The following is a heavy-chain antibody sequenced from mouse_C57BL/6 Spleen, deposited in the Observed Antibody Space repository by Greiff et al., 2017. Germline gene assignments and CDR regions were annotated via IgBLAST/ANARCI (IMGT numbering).Heavy chain of an antibody. CDR1: GFNIKDYY. V-gene: IGHV14-1*01. Sequence: VQLKQSGAELVRPGASVKLSCTASGFNIKDYYMHWVKQRPEQGLEWIGRIDPEDGDTEYAPKFQGKATMTADTSSNTAYLQLIGLTSEDTAVYYCTTCYYGSSYDFDYWGKGTTPTVAS. CDR3: TTCYYGSSYDFDY. J-gene: IGHJ2*01. D-gene: IGHD1-1*01. CDR2: IDPEDGDT.